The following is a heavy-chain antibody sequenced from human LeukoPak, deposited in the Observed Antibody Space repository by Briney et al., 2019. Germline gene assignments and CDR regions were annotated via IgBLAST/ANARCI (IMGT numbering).Heavy chain of an antibody. CDR3: ARVFIVVVPAAHNWFDP. CDR2: IYYSGST. V-gene: IGHV4-39*07. J-gene: IGHJ5*02. Sequence: SETLSLTCTVSGGSISSSSYYWGWIRQPPGKGREWFGSIYYSGSTYYNPSLKSRVTISVDTSKNQFSLKLSSVTAADTAVYYCARVFIVVVPAAHNWFDPWGQGTLVTVSS. CDR1: GGSISSSSYY. D-gene: IGHD2-2*01.